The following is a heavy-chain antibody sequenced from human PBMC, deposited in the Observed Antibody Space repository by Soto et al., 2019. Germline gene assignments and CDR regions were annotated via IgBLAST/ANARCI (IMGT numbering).Heavy chain of an antibody. CDR3: ARVRMTTATFYYYYAMDV. J-gene: IGHJ6*02. CDR2: IYYSGST. V-gene: IGHV4-61*01. D-gene: IGHD4-17*01. CDR1: GGSVSSGSYY. Sequence: SETLSLTCTVSGGSVSSGSYYWSWIRQPPGKGLEWIGYIYYSGSTNYNPSLKSRVTISVDTSKNQFSLKLSSVTAADTAVYYCARVRMTTATFYYYYAMDVWGQGTTVTVSS.